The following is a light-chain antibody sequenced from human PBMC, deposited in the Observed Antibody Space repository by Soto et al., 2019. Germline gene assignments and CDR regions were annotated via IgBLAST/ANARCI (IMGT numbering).Light chain of an antibody. J-gene: IGKJ1*01. CDR2: EAS. V-gene: IGKV1-5*03. Sequence: DIQMTQSPSTLSASVGDRVTITCRASQNIGRSLDWYQQKPGKAPKVLIYEASSLDSGVPSRFSGSGSGTAFTLTITTLQPDDFATYYCQQYEYYWTLGQGIKVNIK. CDR1: QNIGRS. CDR3: QQYEYYWT.